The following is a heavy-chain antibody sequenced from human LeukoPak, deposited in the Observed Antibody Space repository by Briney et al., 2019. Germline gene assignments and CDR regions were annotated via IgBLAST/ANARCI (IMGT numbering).Heavy chain of an antibody. CDR3: ATPYCSSTSCYPNWFDP. D-gene: IGHD2-2*01. CDR2: INTNTGNP. V-gene: IGHV7-4-1*02. CDR1: GYTFTSYA. J-gene: IGHJ5*02. Sequence: ASVKVSCKASGYTFTSYAMNWARQAPGQGLEWMGWINTNTGNPTYAQGFTGRFVFSLDTSVSTAYLQISSLKAEDTAVYYCATPYCSSTSCYPNWFDPWGQGTLVTVSS.